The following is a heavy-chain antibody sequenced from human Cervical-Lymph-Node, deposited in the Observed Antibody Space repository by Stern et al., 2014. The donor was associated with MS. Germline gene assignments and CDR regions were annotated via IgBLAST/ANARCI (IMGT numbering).Heavy chain of an antibody. Sequence: QVQLVQSGAEVKKPGASVKVYCKASGYTFTSYGITWVRQAPGQGLEWMGWISAYNGNTNYAQKFQGRVTMTTDTSTSTAYMELRSLRSDDTAVYYCARAGYCSGGSCYSGSIDYWGQGTLVTVSS. J-gene: IGHJ4*02. CDR3: ARAGYCSGGSCYSGSIDY. V-gene: IGHV1-18*01. CDR2: ISAYNGNT. D-gene: IGHD2-15*01. CDR1: GYTFTSYG.